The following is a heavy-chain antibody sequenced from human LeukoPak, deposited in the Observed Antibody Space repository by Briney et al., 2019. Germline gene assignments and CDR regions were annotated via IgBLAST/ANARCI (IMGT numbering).Heavy chain of an antibody. J-gene: IGHJ4*02. Sequence: SETLSLTCTVAGGSISSSSYYWGWIRQPPGKGLEWIGSIYYSGSTYYNPSLKIRVTISVDTSKNQFSLKLSSVTAADTAVYYCARTFSGSGWQFDYWGQGTLVTVSS. CDR2: IYYSGST. D-gene: IGHD6-19*01. V-gene: IGHV4-39*07. CDR3: ARTFSGSGWQFDY. CDR1: GGSISSSSYY.